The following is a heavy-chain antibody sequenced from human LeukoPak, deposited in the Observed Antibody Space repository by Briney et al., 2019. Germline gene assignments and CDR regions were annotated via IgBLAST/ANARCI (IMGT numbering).Heavy chain of an antibody. CDR2: IKSKTDGGTT. D-gene: IGHD6-13*01. Sequence: GGSLRLSCAASGFTFSSYAMSWVRQAPGKGLEWVGRIKSKTDGGTTDYAAPVKGRFTISRDDSKNTLYLQMNSLKTEDTAVYYCTTAAAGTIFFDYWGQGTLVTVSS. V-gene: IGHV3-15*01. CDR3: TTAAAGTIFFDY. CDR1: GFTFSSYA. J-gene: IGHJ4*02.